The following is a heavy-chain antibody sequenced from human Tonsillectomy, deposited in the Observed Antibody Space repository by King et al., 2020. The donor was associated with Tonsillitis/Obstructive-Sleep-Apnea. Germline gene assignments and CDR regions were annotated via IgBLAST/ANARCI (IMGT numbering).Heavy chain of an antibody. Sequence: VQLVESGGGLVKPGGSLRLSCAASGLTFSSYNMNWVRQAPGKGLEWGSSISSSSSYIYYADSVKGRFTISRDNAKNSLYLQMNSLRAEDTAVYYCARASGFWSGYRYWGQGTLVTVSS. J-gene: IGHJ4*02. CDR2: ISSSSSYI. CDR1: GLTFSSYN. V-gene: IGHV3-21*01. D-gene: IGHD3-3*01. CDR3: ARASGFWSGYRY.